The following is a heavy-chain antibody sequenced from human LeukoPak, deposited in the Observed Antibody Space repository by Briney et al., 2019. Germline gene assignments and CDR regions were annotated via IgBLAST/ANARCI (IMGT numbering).Heavy chain of an antibody. CDR2: IHNSGST. V-gene: IGHV4-59*08. J-gene: IGHJ4*02. CDR1: GGSFSSYY. CDR3: ARRSSYSRSGFDY. D-gene: IGHD6-13*01. Sequence: PSETLSLTCTASGGSFSSYYWSWIRQPPGRGLEWIGYIHNSGSTNYNPSLKSRVITSGDSSKNQFSLNLSSVTAADTAVYYCARRSSYSRSGFDYWGQGILVTVSS.